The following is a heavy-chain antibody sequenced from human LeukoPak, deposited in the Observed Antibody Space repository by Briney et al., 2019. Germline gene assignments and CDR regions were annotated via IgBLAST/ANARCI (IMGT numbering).Heavy chain of an antibody. CDR2: MYNSGTT. CDR3: ASVKEVDDGHLPT. V-gene: IGHV4-4*02. J-gene: IGHJ5*02. CDR1: GGSISSSNW. Sequence: SETLSLTCAVSGGSISSSNWWNWVRQPPGKGLEWIANMYNSGTTYYNSSLKSRVTISIDTSMNQVSLKLTAVTAADTAVYYCASVKEVDDGHLPTWGQGTLVTVSS. D-gene: IGHD5/OR15-5a*01.